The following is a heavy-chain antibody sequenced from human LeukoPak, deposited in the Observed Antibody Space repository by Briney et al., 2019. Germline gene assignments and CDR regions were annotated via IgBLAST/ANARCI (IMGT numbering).Heavy chain of an antibody. CDR1: GFTFSSYD. V-gene: IGHV3-13*01. J-gene: IGHJ4*02. CDR2: IGTAGDT. D-gene: IGHD4/OR15-4a*01. CDR3: ARRAGAYSHPYDY. Sequence: PGGSLRLSCAASGFTFSSYDMHWVRQATGKGLDWVSAIGTAGDTYYPGSVKGRFTISRDNSKNTLYLQMNSLRAEDTAVYYCARRAGAYSHPYDYWGQGTLVTVSS.